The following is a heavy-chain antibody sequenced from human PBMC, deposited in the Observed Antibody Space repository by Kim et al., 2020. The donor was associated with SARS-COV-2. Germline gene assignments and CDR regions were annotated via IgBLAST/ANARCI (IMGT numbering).Heavy chain of an antibody. D-gene: IGHD1-1*01. Sequence: SETLSLTCTVSGGSISSYYWSWIRQPPGKGLEWIGYIYYSGSTNYNPSLKSRVTISVDTSKNQFSLKLSSVTAADTAVYYCARVGRATFPGTRDRWFDPWGQGTLVTVSS. J-gene: IGHJ5*02. CDR3: ARVGRATFPGTRDRWFDP. CDR2: IYYSGST. CDR1: GGSISSYY. V-gene: IGHV4-59*13.